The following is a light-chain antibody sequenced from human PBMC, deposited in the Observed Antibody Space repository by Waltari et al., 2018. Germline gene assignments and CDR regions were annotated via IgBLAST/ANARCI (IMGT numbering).Light chain of an antibody. CDR3: YQHSSGYS. CDR1: QSVSSY. J-gene: IGKJ2*03. Sequence: VILTQSPATLSLSPGENATLSCRDSQSVSSYLAWYQQKPGQAPRLLIYGASSRASGIPDRFSGSGSGTDFTLTISSLEPEDVGVYHCYQHSSGYSFGQGTKVEIK. V-gene: IGKV3-11*01. CDR2: GAS.